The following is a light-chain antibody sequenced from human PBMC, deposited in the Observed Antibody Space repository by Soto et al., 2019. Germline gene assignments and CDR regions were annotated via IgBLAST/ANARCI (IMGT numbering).Light chain of an antibody. Sequence: EIVMTQSPATLSVSPGERATLSCRASQSVSSNLAWYQQKPGQAPRLLIYGASTRATGIPARFSGSGSVTEFTLTISSLQSEDFAGYYCQQYNNWPPVTFGGGTKVDIK. CDR2: GAS. CDR3: QQYNNWPPVT. J-gene: IGKJ4*01. CDR1: QSVSSN. V-gene: IGKV3-15*01.